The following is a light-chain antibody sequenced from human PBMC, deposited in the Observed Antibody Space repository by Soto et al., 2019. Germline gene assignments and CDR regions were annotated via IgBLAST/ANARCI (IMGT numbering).Light chain of an antibody. J-gene: IGKJ5*01. Sequence: RLTITYQASQDISSLLAWYQQKPGKAPKLLIYAASTLQNGVPSGFSGSRSGTAFDLTICFLHPEDCAPYCCQVSGFFPSRFCQGTRLAVK. CDR1: QDISSL. CDR3: QVSGFFPSR. CDR2: AAS. V-gene: IGKV1-8*01.